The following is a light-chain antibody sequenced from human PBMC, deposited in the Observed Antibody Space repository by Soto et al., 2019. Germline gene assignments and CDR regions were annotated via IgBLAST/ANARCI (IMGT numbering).Light chain of an antibody. CDR1: QSVTNNY. V-gene: IGKV3-20*01. Sequence: IVLTQSPGTLSLSPGERATLPCRASQSVTNNYLAWYQQKPGQAPRLLIYAASSRATGTPDRFSGSGSGTDFTLTISRLEPEDFTVYFCQQYGSSPWTFGQGTKVEIK. CDR3: QQYGSSPWT. J-gene: IGKJ1*01. CDR2: AAS.